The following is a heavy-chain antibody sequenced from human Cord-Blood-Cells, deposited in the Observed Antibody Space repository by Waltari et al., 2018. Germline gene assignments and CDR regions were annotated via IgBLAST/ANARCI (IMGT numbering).Heavy chain of an antibody. CDR2: IKSKTDGGTT. V-gene: IGHV3-15*01. D-gene: IGHD3-10*01. J-gene: IGHJ3*02. CDR3: ATDRGVGVLDAVDI. Sequence: EVQLVESGGGLVKPGGSLRLSCAAPGFTFSNAWMSWGRQAPGKGLEWVGRIKSKTDGGTTDYAAPVKGRFTISREDSKNTLYLQRNSRKTEDTAVYYCATDRGVGVLDAVDIWGQGKMVPGAS. CDR1: GFTFSNAW.